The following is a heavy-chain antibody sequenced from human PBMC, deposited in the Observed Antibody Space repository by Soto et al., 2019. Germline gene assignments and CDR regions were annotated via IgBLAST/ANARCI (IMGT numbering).Heavy chain of an antibody. CDR3: ARVRGLWLQPFDY. V-gene: IGHV5-51*01. J-gene: IGHJ4*02. D-gene: IGHD5-18*01. CDR1: GYSFTRYW. CDR2: VYPGDSDT. Sequence: EVQLVQSGAEVKKPGESLKISCKGSGYSFTRYWIGWVRQMPGTGLEWLGIVYPGDSDTRYSPSFQGQVTISADKSISTAYLQWSSLKASDTAMYCCARVRGLWLQPFDYWGQGTLVTVSS.